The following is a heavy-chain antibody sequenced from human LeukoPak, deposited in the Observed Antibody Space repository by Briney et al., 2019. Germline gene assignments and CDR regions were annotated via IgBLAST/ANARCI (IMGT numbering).Heavy chain of an antibody. D-gene: IGHD3-10*01. CDR1: GFTFTKHW. Sequence: PGGSLRLSCVASGFTFTKHWMSWVRQAPGKGPVWIGEINHSGSTNYNPSLKSRVTISVDTSKNQFSLKLSSVTAADTAVYYCARQRSPLRVRGGRRNYYMDVWGKGTTVTISS. CDR2: INHSGST. CDR3: ARQRSPLRVRGGRRNYYMDV. V-gene: IGHV4-34*01. J-gene: IGHJ6*03.